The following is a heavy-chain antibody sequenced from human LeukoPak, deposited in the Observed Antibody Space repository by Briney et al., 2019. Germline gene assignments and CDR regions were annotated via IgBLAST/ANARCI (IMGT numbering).Heavy chain of an antibody. CDR1: GFTFSSYV. CDR3: ARALGSVADF. V-gene: IGHV3-74*01. CDR2: INSDGSST. D-gene: IGHD6-6*01. J-gene: IGHJ4*02. Sequence: GGSLRLSCAASGFTFSSYVMHWVRQPPGKGLVWVSRINSDGSSTTYADSVKGRFTISRDNAKNTLYLHMNSLRAEDTAIYYCARALGSVADFWGQGTMVTVSS.